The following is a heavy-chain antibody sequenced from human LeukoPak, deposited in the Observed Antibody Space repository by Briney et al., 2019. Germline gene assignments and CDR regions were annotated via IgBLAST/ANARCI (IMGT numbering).Heavy chain of an antibody. D-gene: IGHD3-22*01. Sequence: SETLSLTCTVSGGSISSSSYYWGWIRQPPGKGLEWIGSIYYSGSTYYNPSLKSRVTISVDTSKNQFSLKLSSVTAADTAVYYCAREPGGDSSGYYLNWFDPWGQGTLVTVSS. V-gene: IGHV4-39*07. CDR2: IYYSGST. CDR1: GGSISSSSYY. CDR3: AREPGGDSSGYYLNWFDP. J-gene: IGHJ5*02.